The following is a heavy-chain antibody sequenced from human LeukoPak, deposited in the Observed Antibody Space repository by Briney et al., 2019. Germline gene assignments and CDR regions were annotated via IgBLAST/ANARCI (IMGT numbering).Heavy chain of an antibody. D-gene: IGHD1-26*01. Sequence: PSETLSLTCTVSGGSISRYYWSWIRQPPGKGLEWIGYIYYSGSTYYNPSLKSRVTISVDTSKNQFSLKLSSVTAADTAVYYCARDLSSRIVGAMLAFDIWGQGTMVTVSS. CDR2: IYYSGST. V-gene: IGHV4-30-4*01. J-gene: IGHJ3*02. CDR1: GGSISRYY. CDR3: ARDLSSRIVGAMLAFDI.